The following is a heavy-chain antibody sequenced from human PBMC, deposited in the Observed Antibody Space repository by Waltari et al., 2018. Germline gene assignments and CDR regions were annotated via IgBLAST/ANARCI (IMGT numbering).Heavy chain of an antibody. Sequence: QVQLVQSGAEVKKHGSSVTVSCKASGGTFSSYAISWVRQAPGPGLGWMGGIIPIFGTANYAQKFQGRVTITADESTSTAYMELSSLRSEDTAVYYCARGKVKGYYGSGSPFEDFDYWGQGTLVTVSS. CDR2: IIPIFGTA. CDR1: GGTFSSYA. CDR3: ARGKVKGYYGSGSPFEDFDY. V-gene: IGHV1-69*01. J-gene: IGHJ4*02. D-gene: IGHD3-10*01.